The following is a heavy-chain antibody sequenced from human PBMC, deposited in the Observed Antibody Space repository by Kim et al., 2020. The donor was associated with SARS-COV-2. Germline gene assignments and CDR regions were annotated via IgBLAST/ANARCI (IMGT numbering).Heavy chain of an antibody. CDR3: ARGAKYCGTNCYRYFDL. D-gene: IGHD2-8*01. J-gene: IGHJ4*02. CDR1: GFTFSDYA. Sequence: GGSLRLSCAASGFTFSDYALDWVRQAPGKGLEWVAVVSYDGNHKYYADSVKGRFTISRDNFENTLYLQMNSLRSDDTALYYCARGAKYCGTNCYRYFDLWGQGALVTVSS. V-gene: IGHV3-30*04. CDR2: VSYDGNHK.